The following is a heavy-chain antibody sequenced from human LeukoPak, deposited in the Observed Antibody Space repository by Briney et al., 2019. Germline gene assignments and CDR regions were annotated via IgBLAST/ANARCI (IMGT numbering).Heavy chain of an antibody. V-gene: IGHV1-2*02. D-gene: IGHD2-15*01. Sequence: ASVKVSCKASGFTFTGYYIHWVRQAPGQGLEWMGYINPHSGGTNSPQKFQGRVTMTTDTSISAAYMELSSLISDDTAMYYCVREGNELLPKNFDYGGKGPLVPASS. CDR2: INPHSGGT. J-gene: IGHJ4*02. CDR1: GFTFTGYY. CDR3: VREGNELLPKNFDY.